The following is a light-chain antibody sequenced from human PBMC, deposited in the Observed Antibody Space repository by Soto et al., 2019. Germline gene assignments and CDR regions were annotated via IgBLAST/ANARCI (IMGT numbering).Light chain of an antibody. V-gene: IGKV2-30*01. CDR3: VQTTHWPSYS. CDR2: EVS. CDR1: QSPVFRDARTY. J-gene: IGKJ2*01. Sequence: DVVLTQSPLSLPVTLGQPASISCTSSQSPVFRDARTYLSWYQQRPGQPPRRLVYEVSQRDSGVQDRFSGSGSGSAFSLNISSVEAEDVGVYYCVQTTHWPSYSFGRGTKLEIK.